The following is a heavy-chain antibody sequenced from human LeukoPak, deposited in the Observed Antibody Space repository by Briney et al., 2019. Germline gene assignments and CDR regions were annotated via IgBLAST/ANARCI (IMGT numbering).Heavy chain of an antibody. D-gene: IGHD5-18*01. Sequence: GGSLRLSCAASGFTFSSYAMNWVRQAPGKGLEWVSGISSSGGSTYYADSVKGRFTISRDNSKNTLSLRLNSLRVEDTAIYYCARHGYSFGTFDYWGQGTLVTVSS. CDR2: ISSSGGST. V-gene: IGHV3-23*01. CDR3: ARHGYSFGTFDY. J-gene: IGHJ4*02. CDR1: GFTFSSYA.